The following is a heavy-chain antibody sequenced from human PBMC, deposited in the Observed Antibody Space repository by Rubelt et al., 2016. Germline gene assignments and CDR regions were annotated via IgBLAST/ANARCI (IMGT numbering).Heavy chain of an antibody. Sequence: EVQLLESGGGLVQPGGSLRLSCAASGFTFSSYAMSWVRQAPGKGLEWVSAISGSGGSTYYADSVKGRFTISRDHSQHTLYLQMNSLRAADTAVYYVARSISLWFGECSDYLGQGTLVTVAS. CDR2: ISGSGGST. CDR1: GFTFSSYA. V-gene: IGHV3-23*01. CDR3: ARSISLWFGECSDY. D-gene: IGHD3-10*01. J-gene: IGHJ4*02.